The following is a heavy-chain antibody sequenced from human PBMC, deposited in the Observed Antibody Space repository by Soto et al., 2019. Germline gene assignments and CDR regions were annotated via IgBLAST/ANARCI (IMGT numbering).Heavy chain of an antibody. CDR3: ARGKGYCSRKICYSGYSYGP. CDR1: GGSISSGDYY. V-gene: IGHV4-31*03. J-gene: IGHJ5*02. D-gene: IGHD2-2*01. CDR2: IYYNGST. Sequence: SETLSLTCTVSGGSISSGDYYWSWIRQHPGKGLEWIGYIYYNGSTYYNPSLKSRVTISVDTSKNQFSLKLSSVTAADTAVYYCARGKGYCSRKICYSGYSYGPWGQGTLVTVSS.